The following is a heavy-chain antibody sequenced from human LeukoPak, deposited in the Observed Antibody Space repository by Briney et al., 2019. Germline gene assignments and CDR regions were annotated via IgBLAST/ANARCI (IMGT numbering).Heavy chain of an antibody. V-gene: IGHV4-39*02. CDR1: GGSISSITYY. J-gene: IGHJ4*02. Sequence: SETLSLTCTVSGGSISSITYYWGWIRQPPGKGLEWVGHMYYRGTTSYNPSLKSRVTISVGTSKNHFSLKLRSVTAADTAVYYCAFKDTTGYYYNYWGRGTLVTVSS. CDR3: AFKDTTGYYYNY. D-gene: IGHD3-22*01. CDR2: MYYRGTT.